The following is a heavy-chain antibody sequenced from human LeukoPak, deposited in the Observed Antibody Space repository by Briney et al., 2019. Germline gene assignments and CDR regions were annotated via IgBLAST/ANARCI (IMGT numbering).Heavy chain of an antibody. CDR1: GFTFSSYS. V-gene: IGHV3-48*01. D-gene: IGHD6-6*01. CDR2: ISSSSSTI. J-gene: IGHJ3*02. CDR3: AKVIGGSSAYDALDI. Sequence: GGSLRLSCAASGFTFSSYSMNWVRQAPGKGLERVSYISSSSSTIYYADSVKGRFTISRDNSKNTLYMQMNSLRAEDTAVYYCAKVIGGSSAYDALDIWGQGTMVTVSS.